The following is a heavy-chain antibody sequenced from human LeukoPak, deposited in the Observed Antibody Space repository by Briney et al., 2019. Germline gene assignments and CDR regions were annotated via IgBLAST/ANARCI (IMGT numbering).Heavy chain of an antibody. V-gene: IGHV1-69*13. CDR1: GGTFSSYA. D-gene: IGHD3-22*01. CDR2: IIPIFGTA. Sequence: SVKVSCKASGGTFSSYAISWVRQAPGQGLEWMGGIIPIFGTANYAQKFQGRVTITADESTSTAYMELSSLRSEDTAVYYCARRHYYDSSGYYDYWGQGTLVTVSS. J-gene: IGHJ4*02. CDR3: ARRHYYDSSGYYDY.